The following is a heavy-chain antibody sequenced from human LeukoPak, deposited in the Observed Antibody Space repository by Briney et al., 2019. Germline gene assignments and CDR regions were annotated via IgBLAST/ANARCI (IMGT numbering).Heavy chain of an antibody. D-gene: IGHD5-12*01. CDR2: FDPEDGET. Sequence: AASVKVSCKVSGYTLTELSMHWVRQAPGKGLEWMGGFDPEDGETIYAQKFQGRVTMTEDTSTDTAYMELSSLRSEDTAVYYCTRRQEKKWLRLSFSPFDYWGQGTLVTVSS. CDR3: TRRQEKKWLRLSFSPFDY. CDR1: GYTLTELS. V-gene: IGHV1-24*01. J-gene: IGHJ4*02.